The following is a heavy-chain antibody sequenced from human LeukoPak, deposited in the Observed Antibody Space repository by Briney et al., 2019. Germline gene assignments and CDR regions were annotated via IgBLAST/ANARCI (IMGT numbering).Heavy chain of an antibody. CDR2: ISSSSSYI. D-gene: IGHD5-18*01. CDR3: ARAKSPGPTWIQLWFDP. V-gene: IGHV3-21*01. CDR1: GFTFSSYS. Sequence: PGGSLRLSCAASGFTFSSYSMNWVRQAPGKGLEWVSSISSSSSYIYYADSVKGRFTISRDNAKNSLYLQMNSLRAEDTAVYYCARAKSPGPTWIQLWFDPWGQGTLVTVSS. J-gene: IGHJ5*02.